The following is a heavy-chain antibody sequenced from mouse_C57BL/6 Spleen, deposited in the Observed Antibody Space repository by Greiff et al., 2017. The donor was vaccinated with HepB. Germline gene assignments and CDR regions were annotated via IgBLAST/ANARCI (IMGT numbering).Heavy chain of an antibody. J-gene: IGHJ2*01. CDR2: IYPGSGNT. V-gene: IGHV1-76*01. Sequence: VKLVESGAELVRPGASVKLSCKASGYTFTDYYINWVKQRPGQGLEWIARIYPGSGNTYYNEKFKGKATLTAEKSSSTAYMQLSSLTSEDSAVYFCAREGYYGSLDYWGQGTTLTVSS. CDR3: AREGYYGSLDY. D-gene: IGHD1-1*01. CDR1: GYTFTDYY.